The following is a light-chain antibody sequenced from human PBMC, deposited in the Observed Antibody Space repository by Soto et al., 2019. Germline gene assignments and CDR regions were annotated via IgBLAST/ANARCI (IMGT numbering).Light chain of an antibody. J-gene: IGLJ2*01. CDR2: DGS. Sequence: QSALTQPRSVSGSPGQSGTIPCTGTTSDVGGYNYVSGHQQHPGNAPKLMIYDGSKRPSGVPDRFSGSKSGNTATLTISGLLAEYESECYCCSSAGTYSFVVFGGGTKRTVL. V-gene: IGLV2-11*01. CDR3: CSSAGTYSFVV. CDR1: TSDVGGYNY.